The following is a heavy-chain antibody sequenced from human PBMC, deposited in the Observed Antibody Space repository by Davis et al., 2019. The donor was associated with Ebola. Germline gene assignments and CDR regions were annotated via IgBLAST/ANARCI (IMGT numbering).Heavy chain of an antibody. D-gene: IGHD2-15*01. CDR2: ISASEGHT. V-gene: IGHV3-23*01. CDR3: ARYCHYTDCSYFDC. CDR1: GFTFSNYD. Sequence: GESLKISCAASGFTFSNYDMSWVRHVPGKGLEWVSTISASEGHTHYSDSVRRRFTISRDNSKNTLYLQMNSLRAEDTATYYCARYCHYTDCSYFDCWGQGTMVAVSS. J-gene: IGHJ4*02.